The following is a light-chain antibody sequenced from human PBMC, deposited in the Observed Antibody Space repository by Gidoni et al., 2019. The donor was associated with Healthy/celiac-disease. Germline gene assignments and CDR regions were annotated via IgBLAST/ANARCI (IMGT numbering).Light chain of an antibody. CDR3: QQYDNLPRTLT. J-gene: IGKJ4*01. CDR2: DAS. V-gene: IGKV1-33*01. Sequence: DIQMTQSQSSLSASVGDRVTITCQASQDISNYLNWYQQKPGKAPKLLIYDASNLETGVPSRFSGSGSGTDFTFTISSLQPEDIATYYCQQYDNLPRTLTFGGGTKVEIK. CDR1: QDISNY.